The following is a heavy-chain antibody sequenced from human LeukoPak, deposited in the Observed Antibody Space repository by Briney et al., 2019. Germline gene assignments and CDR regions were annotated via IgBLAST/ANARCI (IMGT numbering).Heavy chain of an antibody. V-gene: IGHV1-46*01. J-gene: IGHJ6*03. Sequence: ASVKVSCKASGYTFTSYYMHWVRQAPGQGLEWMGIINPSGGSTSYAQKFQGRVTMTRDMSTSTVYMELSSLRSEDTAVYHCAREYCSSTSCYTGTHMDVWGKGTTVTVSS. CDR2: INPSGGST. D-gene: IGHD2-2*02. CDR3: AREYCSSTSCYTGTHMDV. CDR1: GYTFTSYY.